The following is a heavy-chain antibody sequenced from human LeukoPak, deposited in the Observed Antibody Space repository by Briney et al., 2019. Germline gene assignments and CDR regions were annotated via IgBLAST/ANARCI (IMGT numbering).Heavy chain of an antibody. Sequence: GGSLRLSCAASGFTFSSYSMNWVRRAPGKGLEWVSSISSSSSYIYYADSVKGRFTISRDNAKNSLYLQMNSLRAEDTAVYYCARDPVVYSSSWYIDYWGQGTLVTASS. J-gene: IGHJ4*02. V-gene: IGHV3-21*01. CDR2: ISSSSSYI. CDR1: GFTFSSYS. CDR3: ARDPVVYSSSWYIDY. D-gene: IGHD6-13*01.